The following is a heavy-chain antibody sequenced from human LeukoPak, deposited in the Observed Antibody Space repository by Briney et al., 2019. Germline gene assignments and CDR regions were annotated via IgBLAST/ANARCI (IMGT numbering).Heavy chain of an antibody. D-gene: IGHD3-22*01. J-gene: IGHJ4*02. CDR3: AKDYGYYYDSSGYTFDY. CDR2: ISWNSGSI. CDR1: GFTFDDYA. Sequence: PGRSLRLSCAASGFTFDDYAMHWVRQAPGKGLEWVSGISWNSGSIGYADSVKGRFTISRDNAKNSLYLQMDSLRAEDTALYYCAKDYGYYYDSSGYTFDYWGQGTLVTVSS. V-gene: IGHV3-9*01.